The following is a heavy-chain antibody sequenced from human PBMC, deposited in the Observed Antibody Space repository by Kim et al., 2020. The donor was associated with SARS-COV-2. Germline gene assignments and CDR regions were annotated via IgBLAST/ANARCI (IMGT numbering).Heavy chain of an antibody. V-gene: IGHV3-66*01. CDR3: ARGNYYYGMDV. Sequence: TYSASSVTCRFTISSDNSKTTLYLQMTSLSADDTAVYYCARGNYYYGMDVWGQGTTVTVSS. J-gene: IGHJ6*02. CDR2: T.